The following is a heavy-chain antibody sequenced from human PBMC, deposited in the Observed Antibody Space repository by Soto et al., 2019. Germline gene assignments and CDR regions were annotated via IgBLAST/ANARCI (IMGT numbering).Heavy chain of an antibody. J-gene: IGHJ4*02. D-gene: IGHD3-3*01. V-gene: IGHV1-69*01. Sequence: QVQLVQSGAEVKKPGSSVKVSCKASGGTFSSYAISWVRQAPGQGLEWMGGIIPIFGTANYAQKFQGRVTITADESTSTAYMELSSLRSEDTAVYSWASGSREWLLYPHFDYWGQGTLVTVSS. CDR3: ASGSREWLLYPHFDY. CDR1: GGTFSSYA. CDR2: IIPIFGTA.